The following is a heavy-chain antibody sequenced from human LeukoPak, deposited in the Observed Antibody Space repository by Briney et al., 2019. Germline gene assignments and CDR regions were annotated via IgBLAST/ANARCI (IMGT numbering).Heavy chain of an antibody. J-gene: IGHJ3*02. V-gene: IGHV1-18*01. Sequence: ASVKVSCKASGYTFTSYGISWVRQAPGQGLGWMGWISAYNGNTNYAQKLQGRVTMTTDTSTSTAYMELRSLRSDDTAVYYCARVENWDPNDAFDIWGQGTKVTVSS. CDR3: ARVENWDPNDAFDI. CDR2: ISAYNGNT. CDR1: GYTFTSYG. D-gene: IGHD7-27*01.